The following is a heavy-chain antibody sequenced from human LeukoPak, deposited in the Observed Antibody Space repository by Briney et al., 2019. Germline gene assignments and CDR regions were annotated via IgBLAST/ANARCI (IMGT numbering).Heavy chain of an antibody. CDR2: INPSGGST. CDR3: ARAPSPRSGGTLIYGMDV. CDR1: GYTFTSYY. Sequence: ASVKVSFKASGYTFTSYYMHWVRQAPGQGLEWMGIINPSGGSTSYAQKFQGRVTMTRDTSTSTVYMELSSLRSEDTAVYYCARAPSPRSGGTLIYGMDVWGKGTTVTVSS. D-gene: IGHD2-15*01. J-gene: IGHJ6*04. V-gene: IGHV1-46*01.